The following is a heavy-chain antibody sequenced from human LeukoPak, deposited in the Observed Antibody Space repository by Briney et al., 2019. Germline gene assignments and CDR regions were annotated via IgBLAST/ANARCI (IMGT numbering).Heavy chain of an antibody. Sequence: GGSLRPSCPAPGYTPRSRSMTWVRQAPGRGLEWVSVVYSGGNTYYADSVKGRFTISRDNSTYTLYLQMKSLEAEDTAVYYCAGDANYYGSRSLAMGGQGTLVTVSS. CDR2: VYSGGNT. V-gene: IGHV3-66*01. J-gene: IGHJ4*02. CDR1: GYTPRSRS. D-gene: IGHD3-10*01. CDR3: AGDANYYGSRSLAM.